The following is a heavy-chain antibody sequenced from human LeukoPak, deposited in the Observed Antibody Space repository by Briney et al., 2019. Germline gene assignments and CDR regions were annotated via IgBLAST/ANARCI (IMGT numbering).Heavy chain of an antibody. D-gene: IGHD6-13*01. CDR3: ARDYASSWYSYFDY. Sequence: SETLSLTCAVYGGSFSGYYWSWIRQPAGKGLEWIGRIYSSGSTNYNPSLKSRVSMSVDTSKNQFSLKLSSVTAADAAVYYCARDYASSWYSYFDYWGQGTPVTVSS. CDR1: GGSFSGYY. J-gene: IGHJ4*02. V-gene: IGHV4-4*07. CDR2: IYSSGST.